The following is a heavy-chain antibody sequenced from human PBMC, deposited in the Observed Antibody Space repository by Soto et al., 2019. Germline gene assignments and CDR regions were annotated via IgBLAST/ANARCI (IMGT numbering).Heavy chain of an antibody. CDR3: ARDYYGSGSYYTYYYGMDV. J-gene: IGHJ6*02. Sequence: PGGSLRLSCAASGFTVSSNYMSWVRQAPGKGLEWVSVIYSGGSTYYADSVKGRFTISRDNSKNTLYLQMNSLRAEDTAVYYCARDYYGSGSYYTYYYGMDVWGQGTTVTVSS. CDR2: IYSGGST. CDR1: GFTVSSNY. D-gene: IGHD3-10*01. V-gene: IGHV3-53*01.